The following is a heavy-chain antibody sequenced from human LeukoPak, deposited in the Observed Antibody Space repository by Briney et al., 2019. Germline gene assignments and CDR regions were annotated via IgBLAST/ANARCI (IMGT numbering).Heavy chain of an antibody. Sequence: ASVKVSCKASGYTSTSYGISWVRQAPGQGLEWMGWISAYNGNTNYAQKLQGRVTMTTDTSTSTAYMGLRSLRSDDTAVYYCARRHYYDSSGYWDLDYWGQGTLVTVSS. D-gene: IGHD3-22*01. CDR1: GYTSTSYG. CDR3: ARRHYYDSSGYWDLDY. J-gene: IGHJ4*02. CDR2: ISAYNGNT. V-gene: IGHV1-18*01.